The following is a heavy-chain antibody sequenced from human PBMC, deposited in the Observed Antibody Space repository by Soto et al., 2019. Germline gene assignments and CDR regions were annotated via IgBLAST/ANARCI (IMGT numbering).Heavy chain of an antibody. CDR2: INAGNGNT. V-gene: IGHV1-3*01. Sequence: QVQLVQSGAEVKKPGASVKVSCKASGYTFTGYAMHWVRQAPGQRLEWMGWINAGNGNTKYSQKFQGRVTITRDTSASTAYMELSSLRSEDTAVYYCARDRRDGYNTPSDYWGQGTLVTVSS. CDR3: ARDRRDGYNTPSDY. J-gene: IGHJ4*02. CDR1: GYTFTGYA. D-gene: IGHD5-12*01.